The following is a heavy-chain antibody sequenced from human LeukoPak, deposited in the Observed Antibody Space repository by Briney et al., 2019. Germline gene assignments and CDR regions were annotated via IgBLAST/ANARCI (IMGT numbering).Heavy chain of an antibody. D-gene: IGHD3-22*01. Sequence: SQTLSLTRTVSGGSISSGGYYWSWIRQHPGKGLEWIGYIYYSGSTYYNPSLKSRVTISVDTSKNQFSLKLSSVTAADTAVYYCARTRADSSGYYDWDYWGQGTLVTVSS. CDR3: ARTRADSSGYYDWDY. CDR2: IYYSGST. CDR1: GGSISSGGYY. J-gene: IGHJ4*02. V-gene: IGHV4-31*03.